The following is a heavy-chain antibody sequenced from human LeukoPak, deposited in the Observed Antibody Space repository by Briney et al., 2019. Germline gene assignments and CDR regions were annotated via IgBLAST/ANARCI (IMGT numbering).Heavy chain of an antibody. V-gene: IGHV3-30*18. CDR1: GFTFSRYG. CDR3: AKGLIWFGEWYYFDY. J-gene: IGHJ4*02. D-gene: IGHD3-10*01. Sequence: PGGSLRLSCAASGFTFSRYGRHWVRQAPGKGLEWVAVISYDGSNKYYADSVKGRFTISRDNSKNTLYLQMNSLRAEDTAVYYCAKGLIWFGEWYYFDYWGQGTLVTVSS. CDR2: ISYDGSNK.